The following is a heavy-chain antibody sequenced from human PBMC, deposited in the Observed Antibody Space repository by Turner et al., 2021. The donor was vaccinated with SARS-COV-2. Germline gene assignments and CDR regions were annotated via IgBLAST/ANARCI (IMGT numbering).Heavy chain of an antibody. CDR3: ARDYPWDTAMAHQGGGFDY. D-gene: IGHD5-18*01. J-gene: IGHJ4*02. V-gene: IGHV3-30-3*01. CDR1: GFTFSSYA. CDR2: ISYAGSNK. Sequence: QVQLVESGGGVVQPGRSRRLSCAASGFTFSSYAMRWVRQAPGKGLEWVAVISYAGSNKFYADSVKGRFTISRDNSKNTLYLQMNSLRAEDTAVYYCARDYPWDTAMAHQGGGFDYWGQGTLVTVSS.